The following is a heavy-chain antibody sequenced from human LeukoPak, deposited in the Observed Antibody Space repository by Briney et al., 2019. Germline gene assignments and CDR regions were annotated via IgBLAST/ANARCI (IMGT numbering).Heavy chain of an antibody. J-gene: IGHJ5*02. D-gene: IGHD3-10*01. CDR1: GGSISSYY. CDR3: ARRSVLKDSSSWFDP. CDR2: IYYSGST. Sequence: SETLSLTCTVSGGSISSYYWSWIRQPPGKGLEWIGYIYYSGSTNYNPSLKSRVTISVDTSKNQFSLKLSSVNAADTAVYYCARRSVLKDSSSWFDPWGQGTLVTVSS. V-gene: IGHV4-59*08.